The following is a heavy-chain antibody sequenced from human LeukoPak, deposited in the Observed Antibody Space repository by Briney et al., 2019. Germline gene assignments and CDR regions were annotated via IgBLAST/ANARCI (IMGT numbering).Heavy chain of an antibody. CDR3: ASRSTSIAALTHY. Sequence: GGSLRLSCAASGFTFSSYSMNWVRQAPGKGLEWVSSISSSSSYIYYADSVKGRFTISRDNAKNSLYLQMNSLRAEDTAVYYCASRSTSIAALTHYWGQGTLVTVSS. V-gene: IGHV3-21*01. D-gene: IGHD6-6*01. CDR2: ISSSSSYI. CDR1: GFTFSSYS. J-gene: IGHJ4*02.